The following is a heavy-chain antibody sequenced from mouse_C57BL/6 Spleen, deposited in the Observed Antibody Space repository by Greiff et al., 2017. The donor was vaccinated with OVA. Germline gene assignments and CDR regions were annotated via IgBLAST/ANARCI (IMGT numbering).Heavy chain of an antibody. CDR2: INPSTGGT. V-gene: IGHV1-42*01. Sequence: VQLQQSGPELVKPGASVKISCKASGYSFTGYAMNWVKQSPEKSLEWIGEINPSTGGTTYNQKFKAKATLTVDKSSSTAYMQRKSLTSEDSAVYDCARRASWDPFAYWGQGTLVTVSA. CDR3: ARRASWDPFAY. CDR1: GYSFTGYA. D-gene: IGHD4-1*01. J-gene: IGHJ3*01.